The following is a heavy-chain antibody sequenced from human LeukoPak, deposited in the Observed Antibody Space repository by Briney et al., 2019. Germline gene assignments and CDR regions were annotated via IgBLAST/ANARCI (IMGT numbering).Heavy chain of an antibody. Sequence: ASVKVSCKPSGYIFTSYYMHWVRQAPGQGLEWMGIINPSGGDTSYAQKFQGRVTTTRDPSTSTVYMEVVSLRPEDTAVYYCARGCRVVPGVHNVGMTSYYNGMDVWGQGTTVTVSS. J-gene: IGHJ6*02. CDR2: INPSGGDT. CDR1: GYIFTSYY. D-gene: IGHD2-2*01. V-gene: IGHV1-46*01. CDR3: ARGCRVVPGVHNVGMTSYYNGMDV.